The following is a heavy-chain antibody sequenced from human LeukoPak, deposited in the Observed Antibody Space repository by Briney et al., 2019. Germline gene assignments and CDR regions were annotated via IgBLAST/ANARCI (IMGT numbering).Heavy chain of an antibody. CDR3: ARETRYSSDY. CDR2: ISSSSSSTI. Sequence: GGSLRLSCAASGFTFCGYSMNWVRQAPGKGLEYVSYISSSSSSTIYYVDSVKGRFTISRDNAKNSLYLQMNSLRAEDTAVYYCARETRYSSDYWGQGTLVTVSS. J-gene: IGHJ4*02. V-gene: IGHV3-48*04. CDR1: GFTFCGYS. D-gene: IGHD6-13*01.